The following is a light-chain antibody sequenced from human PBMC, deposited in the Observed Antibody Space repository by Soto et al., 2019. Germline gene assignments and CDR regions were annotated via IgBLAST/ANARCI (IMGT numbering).Light chain of an antibody. CDR1: QSISSN. J-gene: IGKJ3*01. CDR2: GAS. V-gene: IGKV3-15*01. CDR3: QQYNNWPPRFS. Sequence: EIVMTQSPATLSVSPGERATLSCRASQSISSNLAWYQQKPGQAPRLLIYGASTRATGLPARFSGSGSGTEFTITISSLQSEDFAFYYCQQYNNWPPRFSFGPGTKVDIK.